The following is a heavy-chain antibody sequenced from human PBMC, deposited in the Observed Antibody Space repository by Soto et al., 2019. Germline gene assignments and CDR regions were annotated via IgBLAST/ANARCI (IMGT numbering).Heavy chain of an antibody. J-gene: IGHJ4*02. CDR3: ARAGPITMVRGVTLFDY. CDR2: IIPILGIA. CDR1: GGTFSSYA. D-gene: IGHD3-10*01. V-gene: IGHV1-69*10. Sequence: ASVNVSCKASGGTFSSYAISWVRQDPGQGLEWMGGIIPILGIANYAQKFQGRVTITADKSTSTAYMELSSLRSEDTAVYYCARAGPITMVRGVTLFDYWGQGTLVTVSS.